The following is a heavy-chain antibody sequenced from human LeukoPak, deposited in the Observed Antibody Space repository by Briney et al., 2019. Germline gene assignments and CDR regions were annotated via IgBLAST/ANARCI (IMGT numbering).Heavy chain of an antibody. D-gene: IGHD3-3*01. CDR2: FDPEDGET. CDR3: ASALTIFGVNYYYMDV. V-gene: IGHV1-24*01. CDR1: GYTLTELS. J-gene: IGHJ6*03. Sequence: ASVKVSCKVSGYTLTELSMHWVRQAPGKGLEWMGGFDPEDGETIYAQKFQGRVTMTEDTSTDTAYMELSSLRSEDTAVYYCASALTIFGVNYYYMDVWGKGTTVTVSS.